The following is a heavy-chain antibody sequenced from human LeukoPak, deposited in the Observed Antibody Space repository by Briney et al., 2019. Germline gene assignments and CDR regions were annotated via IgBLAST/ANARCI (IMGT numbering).Heavy chain of an antibody. Sequence: GSLRLSCAASGITFSSYAMSWVRQAPGKGLEWVSAIGGSGGSTYYADSVKGRFTISRDNSKNTLYLQMNSLRAEDTAVYYCAKCDSSDTFDYWGQGTLVTVSS. V-gene: IGHV3-23*01. D-gene: IGHD3-22*01. CDR2: IGGSGGST. CDR1: GITFSSYA. J-gene: IGHJ4*02. CDR3: AKCDSSDTFDY.